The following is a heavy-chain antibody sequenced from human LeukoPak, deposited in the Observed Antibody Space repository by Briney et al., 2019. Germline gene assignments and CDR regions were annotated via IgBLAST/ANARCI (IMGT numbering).Heavy chain of an antibody. CDR1: GFTFSSYG. CDR3: ASGSYYAFNY. V-gene: IGHV3-33*01. D-gene: IGHD1-26*01. Sequence: RGSLRLSCAASGFTFSSYGMHWVRQAPGKGLEWVAVIWYDGSNKYFADSVKGRFTISRDNSKDALYLQMNSLRAEDTAVYYCASGSYYAFNYWGQGTLVTVSS. J-gene: IGHJ4*02. CDR2: IWYDGSNK.